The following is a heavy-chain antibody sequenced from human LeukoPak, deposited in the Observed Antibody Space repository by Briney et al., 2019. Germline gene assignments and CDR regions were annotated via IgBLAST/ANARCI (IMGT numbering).Heavy chain of an antibody. D-gene: IGHD4-17*01. CDR3: TRMTTGHDY. J-gene: IGHJ4*02. V-gene: IGHV4-34*01. CDR1: GVSFNDYY. CDR2: INHSGYT. Sequence: PSETLSLTCAVSGVSFNDYYWSWVRQTPGKGLEWIGEINHSGYTNDSPSLKSRVTLSIDTSRKQFSLNRRSVTVADTGIYYCTRMTTGHDYRGQGTLVTVSS.